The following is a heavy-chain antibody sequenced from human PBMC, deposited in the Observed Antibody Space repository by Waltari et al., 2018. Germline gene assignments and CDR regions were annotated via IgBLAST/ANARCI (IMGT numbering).Heavy chain of an antibody. D-gene: IGHD5-12*01. CDR1: GYSISSGYY. Sequence: QVQLQESGPGLVKPSETLSLTCAVSGYSISSGYYWGWIRQPPGKGLEWIGSIYHSGSTYYNPSLKSRVTRSVDTSKNQFSLKLSSVTAADTAVYYCARDGSEIGWFDPWGQGTLVTVSS. CDR3: ARDGSEIGWFDP. J-gene: IGHJ5*02. V-gene: IGHV4-38-2*02. CDR2: IYHSGST.